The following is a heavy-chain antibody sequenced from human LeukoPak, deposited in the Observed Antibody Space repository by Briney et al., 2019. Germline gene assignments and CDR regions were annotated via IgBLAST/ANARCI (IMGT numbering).Heavy chain of an antibody. D-gene: IGHD4-17*01. J-gene: IGHJ4*02. CDR2: IYHSGST. CDR1: GYSISSGYY. Sequence: PSETLSLTCTVSGYSISSGYYWGWIRQPPGKGLEWIGSIYHSGSTYYNPSLKSRVTISVDTSKNQFSLKLSSVTAADTAVYYCARVLTTVTTFDYWGQGTLVTVSS. CDR3: ARVLTTVTTFDY. V-gene: IGHV4-38-2*02.